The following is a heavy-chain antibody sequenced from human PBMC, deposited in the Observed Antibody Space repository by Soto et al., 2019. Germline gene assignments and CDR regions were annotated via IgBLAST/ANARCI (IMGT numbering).Heavy chain of an antibody. V-gene: IGHV3-48*04. Sequence: PGGSLRLSCAASGFTFSSYSMNWVRQAPGKGLEWVSYISSSSSTIYYADSVKGRFTISRDNAKNSLFLQMNSLRAEDTAVYYCARDHYYNSGRSSFDPWGQGTLVTVSS. D-gene: IGHD3-10*01. CDR2: ISSSSSTI. CDR1: GFTFSSYS. CDR3: ARDHYYNSGRSSFDP. J-gene: IGHJ5*02.